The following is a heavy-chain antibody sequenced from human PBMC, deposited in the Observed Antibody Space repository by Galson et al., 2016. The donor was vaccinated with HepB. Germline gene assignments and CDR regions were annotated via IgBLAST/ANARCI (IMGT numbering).Heavy chain of an antibody. D-gene: IGHD5-18*01. CDR2: ISDSGST. V-gene: IGHV4-59*08. CDR3: ARLMSRAYSYGMFDP. J-gene: IGHJ5*02. Sequence: SETLSLTCTVSGGSISGYYWSWMRQPPGKGLQWIGYISDSGSTDYNPSLKSRVTISADTSRNQFSLKLNSVTAADTAVYYCARLMSRAYSYGMFDPWGQGTLVTVSS. CDR1: GGSISGYY.